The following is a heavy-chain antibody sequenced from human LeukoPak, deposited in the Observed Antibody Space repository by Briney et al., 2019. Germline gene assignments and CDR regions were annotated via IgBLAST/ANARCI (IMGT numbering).Heavy chain of an antibody. CDR1: GFTFSSYG. D-gene: IGHD2-2*01. CDR3: AKDTLRVVVPAAIVSPIDY. J-gene: IGHJ4*02. V-gene: IGHV3-30*02. CDR2: IRYDGSNK. Sequence: GGSLRLSCAASGFTFSSYGMHWVRQAPGKGLEWVAFIRYDGSNKYYADSVKGRFTISRDNSKNTLYLQMNSLRAEDTAVYYCAKDTLRVVVPAAIVSPIDYWGQGTLVTVSS.